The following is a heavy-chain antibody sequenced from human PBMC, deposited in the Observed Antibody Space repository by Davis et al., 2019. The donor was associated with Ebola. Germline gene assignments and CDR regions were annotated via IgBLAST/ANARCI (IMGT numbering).Heavy chain of an antibody. CDR2: IIPIFGTA. Sequence: SVKVSCKASGYTFTSYDINWVRQAPGQGLEWMGGIIPIFGTANYAQKFQGRVTITADESTSTAYMELSSLRSEDTAVYYCAKMKHWRDAFDIWGQGTMVTVSS. V-gene: IGHV1-69*13. CDR1: GYTFTSYD. D-gene: IGHD1-1*01. J-gene: IGHJ3*02. CDR3: AKMKHWRDAFDI.